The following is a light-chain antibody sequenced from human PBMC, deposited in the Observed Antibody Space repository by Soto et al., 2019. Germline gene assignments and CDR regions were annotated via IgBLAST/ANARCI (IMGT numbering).Light chain of an antibody. CDR2: DVT. V-gene: IGLV2-14*01. Sequence: VLTQPASVSGPPGQSITISCTGTSSDIGAYNYVSWYQHHPGKAPRLVIYDVTNRPSGISDRFSGSKSGNTASLTISGLLAEDEADYYCTSYTSTSTYVFGTGTKVTVL. J-gene: IGLJ1*01. CDR1: SSDIGAYNY. CDR3: TSYTSTSTYV.